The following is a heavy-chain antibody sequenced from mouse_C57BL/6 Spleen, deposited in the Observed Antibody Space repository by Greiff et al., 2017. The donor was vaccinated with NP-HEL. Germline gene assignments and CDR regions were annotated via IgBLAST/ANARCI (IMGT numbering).Heavy chain of an antibody. V-gene: IGHV3-6*01. Sequence: EVKLQESGPGLVKPSQSLSLTCSVPGYSITSGYYWNWIRQFPGNNLEWMGYISYNGSNNYNPSLNSRISITRDTSKNQLFLKLNSVTTEDTATYDCAGYYGPYWYFDVWGTGTTVTVSS. J-gene: IGHJ1*03. D-gene: IGHD1-1*01. CDR3: AGYYGPYWYFDV. CDR1: GYSITSGYY. CDR2: ISYNGSN.